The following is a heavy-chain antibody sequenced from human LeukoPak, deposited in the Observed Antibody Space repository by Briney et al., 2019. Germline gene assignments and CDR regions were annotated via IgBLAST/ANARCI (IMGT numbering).Heavy chain of an antibody. D-gene: IGHD6-13*01. V-gene: IGHV4-38-2*02. CDR1: GYSISSGYY. Sequence: SETLSLTCTVSGYSISSGYYWGWIRQPPGKGLEWIGSIYHSGSTYYNPSLKSRVTISVDTSKNQFSLKLSSVTAADTAVYYCEGGSSPDYWGQGTLVTVSS. CDR2: IYHSGST. J-gene: IGHJ4*02. CDR3: EGGSSPDY.